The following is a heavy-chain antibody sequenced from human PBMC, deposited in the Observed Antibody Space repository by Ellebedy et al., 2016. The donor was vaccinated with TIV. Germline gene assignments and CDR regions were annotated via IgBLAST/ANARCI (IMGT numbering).Heavy chain of an antibody. J-gene: IGHJ4*02. CDR1: GFTFSSAA. Sequence: GESLKISCTASGFTFSSAAMSWVRQAPGKGLEWVSDVSPSGDSTHYADSVKGRFTISRDNSKNTLFLQMNSLRAEDTAVYYCAKAPRYYDSSGYHYFEYWGQGTLVTVSS. CDR2: VSPSGDST. V-gene: IGHV3-23*01. D-gene: IGHD3-22*01. CDR3: AKAPRYYDSSGYHYFEY.